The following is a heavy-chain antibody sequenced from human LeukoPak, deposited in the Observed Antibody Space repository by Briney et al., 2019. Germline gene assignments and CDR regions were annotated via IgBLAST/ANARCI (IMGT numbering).Heavy chain of an antibody. Sequence: ASVKVSCKVSGYTLTELSIHWVRQAPGKGLEWMGGFDPENGEIIYAQKFQGRVTMTEDRSGDTAYMELSSLRSEDTAVYYCAREKMVVTAIRGSPGDYYYYYGMDVWGQGTTVTVSS. D-gene: IGHD2-21*02. CDR2: FDPENGEI. V-gene: IGHV1-24*01. J-gene: IGHJ6*02. CDR3: AREKMVVTAIRGSPGDYYYYYGMDV. CDR1: GYTLTELS.